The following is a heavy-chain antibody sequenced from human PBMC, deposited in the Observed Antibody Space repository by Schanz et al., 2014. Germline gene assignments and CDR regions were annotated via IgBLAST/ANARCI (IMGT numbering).Heavy chain of an antibody. Sequence: EVQLLESGGGLVQPGGSLRLSCAASGFTFSSYAMSWVRQAPGKGLEWVSYISSSSSTRYYADSVKGRFTISRDNAENTLFLQMNSLRAEDTAVYYCARKVVATIGGYYDNWGQGTLXIVSS. J-gene: IGHJ4*02. V-gene: IGHV3-48*01. D-gene: IGHD5-12*01. CDR1: GFTFSSYA. CDR2: ISSSSSTR. CDR3: ARKVVATIGGYYDN.